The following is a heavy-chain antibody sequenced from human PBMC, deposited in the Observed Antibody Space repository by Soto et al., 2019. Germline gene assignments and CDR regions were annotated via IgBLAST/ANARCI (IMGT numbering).Heavy chain of an antibody. CDR1: GFSLSTSGVG. J-gene: IGHJ4*02. CDR2: IYWDDDK. Sequence: QITLKESGPTLVKPTQTLTLTCTFSGFSLSTSGVGVGWIRQPPGNALEWLALIYWDDDKRYSPSLKSRLTITKDTAKNLVVPTMTTMDPSDTATYYCAHLPFRLAGAYWGQGTLVTVAS. V-gene: IGHV2-5*02. D-gene: IGHD3-10*01. CDR3: AHLPFRLAGAY.